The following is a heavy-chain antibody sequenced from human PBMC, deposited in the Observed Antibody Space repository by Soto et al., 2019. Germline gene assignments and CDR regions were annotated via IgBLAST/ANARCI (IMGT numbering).Heavy chain of an antibody. CDR3: AKVGGYHYWYIDV. V-gene: IGHV3-23*01. D-gene: IGHD5-12*01. CDR1: GFTFSTYA. Sequence: EVQLLESGGGLIQPGGSLRLSCAASGFTFSTYAMSWVRQAPGKGLEWVAAVSNSAANTYFADSVRGRFTISRDNSKITLYLQMNGLRAEDTAIYYCAKVGGYHYWYIDVWGRGTLVTVSS. CDR2: VSNSAANT. J-gene: IGHJ2*01.